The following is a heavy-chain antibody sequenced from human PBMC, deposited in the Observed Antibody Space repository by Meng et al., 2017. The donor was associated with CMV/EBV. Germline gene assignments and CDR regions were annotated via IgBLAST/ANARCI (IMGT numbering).Heavy chain of an antibody. CDR2: ISSNGGST. J-gene: IGHJ4*02. CDR3: ARGRGFWSGKPTPSFDY. Sequence: GGSLRLSCAASGFTFSSYAMHWVRQAPGKGLEYVSAISSNGGSTYYADSVKGRFTISRDNSKNTLYLQMGSLRAEDMAVYYCARGRGFWSGKPTPSFDYWGQGTLVTVSS. V-gene: IGHV3-64*02. CDR1: GFTFSSYA. D-gene: IGHD3-3*01.